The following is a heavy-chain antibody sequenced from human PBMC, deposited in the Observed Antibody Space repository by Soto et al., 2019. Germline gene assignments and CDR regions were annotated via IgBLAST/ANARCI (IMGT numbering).Heavy chain of an antibody. CDR3: AKGRGGSGSLTPRVDF. CDR1: GFTFNNYA. Sequence: EVQLLESGGGLVQPGGSLRISCAASGFTFNNYAMTWVRQAPGKGLEWVSAISGGGDTTSYADSMKGRFTVSRDGSKNTLYLQMSSLRAEDTALYYCAKGRGGSGSLTPRVDFWGQGTLVTVSS. J-gene: IGHJ4*02. CDR2: ISGGGDTT. D-gene: IGHD3-10*01. V-gene: IGHV3-23*01.